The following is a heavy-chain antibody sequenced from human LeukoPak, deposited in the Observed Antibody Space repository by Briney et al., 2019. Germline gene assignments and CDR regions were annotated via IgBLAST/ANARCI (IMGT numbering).Heavy chain of an antibody. CDR2: INHSGRT. CDR1: GGSFSAYY. V-gene: IGHV4-34*01. J-gene: IGHJ4*02. D-gene: IGHD5/OR15-5a*01. Sequence: SETLSLTCGVSGGSFSAYYWSWIRQPPGKGLELIGEINHSGRTNYNPSLKSRVTISVDTSKNQFSLKLSSVTAADTAVYYCARGPDRSEGSRDFDYWGQGTLVTVSS. CDR3: ARGPDRSEGSRDFDY.